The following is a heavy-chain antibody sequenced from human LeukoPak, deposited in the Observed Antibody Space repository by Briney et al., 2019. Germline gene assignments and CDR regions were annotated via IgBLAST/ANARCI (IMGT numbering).Heavy chain of an antibody. Sequence: GGSLRLSCAASGFTFDDYAMHWVRQAPGKGLEWVSGISWNSGSIGYADSVKGRFTISRDNAKNSLYLQMNSLRPEDTALYYCVKDIRSGGSGSYYNAFDYWGQGTLVTVSS. CDR2: ISWNSGSI. CDR1: GFTFDDYA. J-gene: IGHJ4*02. D-gene: IGHD3-10*01. CDR3: VKDIRSGGSGSYYNAFDY. V-gene: IGHV3-9*01.